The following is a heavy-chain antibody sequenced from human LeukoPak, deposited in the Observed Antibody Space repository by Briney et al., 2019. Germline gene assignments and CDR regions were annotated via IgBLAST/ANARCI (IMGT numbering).Heavy chain of an antibody. Sequence: PSGTLSLTCSVSGDSITSYYWSWIRQSPMKGLEWIGSVYNRGTTYYNPSLKSRVTISGDTSKNQLSLRMTYVTTADTAVYFCARDYGGNSGEFDPWGQGILVTVSS. CDR3: ARDYGGNSGEFDP. V-gene: IGHV4-59*01. D-gene: IGHD4-23*01. CDR1: GDSITSYY. J-gene: IGHJ5*02. CDR2: VYNRGTT.